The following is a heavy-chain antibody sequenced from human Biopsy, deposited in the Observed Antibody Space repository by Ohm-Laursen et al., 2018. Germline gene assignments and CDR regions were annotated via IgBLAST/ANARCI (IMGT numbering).Heavy chain of an antibody. J-gene: IGHJ4*02. CDR1: GGSITTSG. Sequence: SSVKVSCKASGGSITTSGISWVRQAPGQGLEWVGRINPILGILDHAQRLKDRVTITADKSTNTAYMQLSRLTSEDTASYYCASLYSGTYVGSDYWGQGTLVTVSS. D-gene: IGHD1-26*01. CDR2: INPILGIL. V-gene: IGHV1-69*04. CDR3: ASLYSGTYVGSDY.